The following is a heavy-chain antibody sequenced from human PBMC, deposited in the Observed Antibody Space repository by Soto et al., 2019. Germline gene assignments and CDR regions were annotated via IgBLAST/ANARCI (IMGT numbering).Heavy chain of an antibody. Sequence: GGSLRLSCAASGFTFSSYSMNWVRQAPGKGLEWVSYISSSSSTIYYADSVKGRFTISRDNAKNSLYLQMNSLRAEDTAVYYCARDSGYCSGGSCYSYWFDPWGQGTLVTVSS. V-gene: IGHV3-48*01. J-gene: IGHJ5*02. D-gene: IGHD2-15*01. CDR3: ARDSGYCSGGSCYSYWFDP. CDR1: GFTFSSYS. CDR2: ISSSSSTI.